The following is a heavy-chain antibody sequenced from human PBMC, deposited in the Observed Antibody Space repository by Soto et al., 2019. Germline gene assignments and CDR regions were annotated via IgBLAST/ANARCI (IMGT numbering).Heavy chain of an antibody. J-gene: IGHJ6*03. Sequence: GGSLILSCAASGFPVSSNYMSWVRKDTGKGLEWVSVIYSGGSTYYADSVKGRFTISRHNSKNTLYLQMNSLRAEDTAVYYCARAGSESLYYYYYYMDVWGKGTTVTVSS. CDR1: GFPVSSNY. V-gene: IGHV3-53*04. CDR2: IYSGGST. D-gene: IGHD2-15*01. CDR3: ARAGSESLYYYYYYMDV.